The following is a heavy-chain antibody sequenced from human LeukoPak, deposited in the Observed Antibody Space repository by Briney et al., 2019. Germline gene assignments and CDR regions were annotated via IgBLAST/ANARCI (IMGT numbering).Heavy chain of an antibody. CDR3: ATVSHTDYGDYWFDP. CDR2: FDPEDGET. V-gene: IGHV1-24*01. J-gene: IGHJ5*02. CDR1: GYTLTELS. D-gene: IGHD4-17*01. Sequence: ASVKVSCKVSGYTLTELSMHWLRQAPGKGLEWMGGFDPEDGETIYAQKFQGRVTMTEDTSTDTAYMELSSLRSEDTAVYYCATVSHTDYGDYWFDPWGQGTLVTVSS.